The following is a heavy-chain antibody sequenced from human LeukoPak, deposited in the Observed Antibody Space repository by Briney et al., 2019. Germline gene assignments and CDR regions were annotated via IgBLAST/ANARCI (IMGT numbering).Heavy chain of an antibody. CDR3: ARQYCSSTSCLYYYGMDV. CDR2: IYPGDSDT. CDR1: GYSFTSYW. J-gene: IGHJ6*02. V-gene: IGHV5-51*01. D-gene: IGHD2-2*01. Sequence: GESLKISCKGSGYSFTSYWIGWVRQVPGKGLEWMGIIYPGDSDTRYSPSFQGQVTISADKSITTAYLQWSSLKASDTAMYYCARQYCSSTSCLYYYGMDVWGQGTTATVSS.